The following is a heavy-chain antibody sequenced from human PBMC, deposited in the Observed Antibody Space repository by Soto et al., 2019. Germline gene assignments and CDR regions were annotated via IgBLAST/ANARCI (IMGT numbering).Heavy chain of an antibody. V-gene: IGHV2-5*02. D-gene: IGHD3-3*01. CDR2: IYWDDDK. CDR1: GFSLTTSGVG. Sequence: QITLNESGPTVVRPTETLTLTCRFSGFSLTTSGVGVGWIRQSPGKAPEWHALIYWDDDKRYSASLKSRLTITKYTSKNQGGLTVSDLDPADTATYYCAHRVLRTVFGLVTTTAIYFNFWGQGTPVAVSS. J-gene: IGHJ4*02. CDR3: AHRVLRTVFGLVTTTAIYFNF.